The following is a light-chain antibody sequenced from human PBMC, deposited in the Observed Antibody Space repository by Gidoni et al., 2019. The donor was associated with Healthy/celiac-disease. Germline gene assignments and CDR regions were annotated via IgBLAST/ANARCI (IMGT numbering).Light chain of an antibody. CDR3: QSADSSGTYSVV. V-gene: IGLV3-25*03. CDR2: KDS. CDR1: AVAKQY. J-gene: IGLJ2*01. Sequence: SYELTQPPSVSVSPGQTARITCAGDAVAKQYAYWYQQKPGQAPVLVLYKDSERPSGIPERCSGSSSGTTVTLTISGVQAEDEADYYCQSADSSGTYSVVFGGGTKLTV.